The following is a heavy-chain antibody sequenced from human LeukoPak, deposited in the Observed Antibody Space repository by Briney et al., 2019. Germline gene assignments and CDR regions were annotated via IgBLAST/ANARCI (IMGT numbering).Heavy chain of an antibody. V-gene: IGHV3-49*04. CDR2: IRSESYGGTT. J-gene: IGHJ4*02. Sequence: PGGSLRLSCTASGFMFGGYAVSWVRQAPGKVLEWVGFIRSESYGGTTEYAASVKGRFTISRDDSKSIAYLQMNSLKTEDTAVYYCSRAVAHLDYWGQGTLVTVSS. D-gene: IGHD4-23*01. CDR3: SRAVAHLDY. CDR1: GFMFGGYA.